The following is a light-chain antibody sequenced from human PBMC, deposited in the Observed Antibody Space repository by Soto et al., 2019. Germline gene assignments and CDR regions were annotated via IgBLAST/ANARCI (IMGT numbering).Light chain of an antibody. CDR1: SSDVGGYNY. Sequence: QSALTQPASVSGSPGQSITISCTGTSSDVGGYNYVSWYQQHPGKAPKLMIYDVSNRPSGLPHRFSGSKSGNTASLTISGLQAEDEADYDCSSYTGSSTYVFGTGTKLTVL. CDR2: DVS. CDR3: SSYTGSSTYV. J-gene: IGLJ1*01. V-gene: IGLV2-14*01.